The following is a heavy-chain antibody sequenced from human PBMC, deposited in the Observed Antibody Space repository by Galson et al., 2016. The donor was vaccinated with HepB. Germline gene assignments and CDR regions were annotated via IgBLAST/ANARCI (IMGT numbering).Heavy chain of an antibody. V-gene: IGHV3-30*03. CDR2: DSMDGRRK. Sequence: SLRLSCAASGFTFSQRGMHWVRQAPGKGLEWVAADSMDGRRKFYADSVKGRFTISRDNSNNMLFLQMSSLRVDDTAVYFCALDWGGAVAGPWGQGTLVTVSS. CDR1: GFTFSQRG. J-gene: IGHJ5*02. CDR3: ALDWGGAVAGP. D-gene: IGHD6-19*01.